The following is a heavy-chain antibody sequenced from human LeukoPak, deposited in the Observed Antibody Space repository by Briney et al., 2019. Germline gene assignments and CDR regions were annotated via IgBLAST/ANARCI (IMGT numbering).Heavy chain of an antibody. V-gene: IGHV4-31*03. D-gene: IGHD6-13*01. CDR1: SGSISGGAYY. CDR2: IYYSWCT. J-gene: IGHJ4*02. CDR3: ASIAAGSRTFDY. Sequence: PSETLSLTCTVSSGSISGGAYYWSWIRQHPGKGLEGIGCIYYSWCTYYNPSLKSRVTISVDTSKNRFSLNLGSVTAADTAVYYCASIAAGSRTFDYWGQGTLVSVSS.